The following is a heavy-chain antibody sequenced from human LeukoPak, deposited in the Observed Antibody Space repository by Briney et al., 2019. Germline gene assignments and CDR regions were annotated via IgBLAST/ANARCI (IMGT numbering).Heavy chain of an antibody. V-gene: IGHV3-21*01. CDR3: ARTPPGGWYGRLDY. J-gene: IGHJ4*02. Sequence: GGSLRLSCAASGFTFSSYSMNWVRQAPGKGLEWVSLISSSSSSIFYADSVKGRFTISRDSAKNSLYLQMNSLRGEDTAVYYCARTPPGGWYGRLDYWGQGTLVTVSS. CDR1: GFTFSSYS. D-gene: IGHD6-19*01. CDR2: ISSSSSSI.